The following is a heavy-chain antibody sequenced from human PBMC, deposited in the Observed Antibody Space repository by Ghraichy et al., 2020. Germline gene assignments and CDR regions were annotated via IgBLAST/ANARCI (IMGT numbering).Heavy chain of an antibody. Sequence: SETLSLTCTVSGGSISSSSYYWGWIRQPPGKGLEWIGSIYYSGSTYYNPSLKSRVTISVDTSKNQFSLKLSSVTAADTAVYYCARHLYSSGWHASGVDYWGQGTLVTVSS. CDR3: ARHLYSSGWHASGVDY. D-gene: IGHD6-19*01. J-gene: IGHJ4*02. CDR1: GGSISSSSYY. V-gene: IGHV4-39*01. CDR2: IYYSGST.